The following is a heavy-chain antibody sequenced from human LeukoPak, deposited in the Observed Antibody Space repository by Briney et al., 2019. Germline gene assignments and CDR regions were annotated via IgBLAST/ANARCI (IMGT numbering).Heavy chain of an antibody. CDR2: ISDDGRNK. D-gene: IGHD5-18*01. CDR3: AKDADTATIIYWYFDL. CDR1: GFSFRNYG. Sequence: GGSLRLSCAASGFSFRNYGMHWVRQAPGKGLEWVAVISDDGRNKYYADSVRGRFTISRDNSKNMLYLQMNNLRPEDTAVYHCAKDADTATIIYWYFDLWGRGTLVTVSS. V-gene: IGHV3-30*18. J-gene: IGHJ2*01.